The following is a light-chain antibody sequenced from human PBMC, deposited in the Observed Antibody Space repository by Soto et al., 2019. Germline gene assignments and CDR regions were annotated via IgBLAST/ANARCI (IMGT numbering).Light chain of an antibody. CDR2: DAF. CDR1: QSVSTY. Sequence: DNVLTQSPDTLSLSPGERATLSCRASQSVSTYLAWYQQKPGQGPRLLIYDAFNRATGIPARFSGSGSGTDFTLTISRLEPEDFAVYYCQQYNSWPLTFGEGTKVDIK. V-gene: IGKV3-11*01. CDR3: QQYNSWPLT. J-gene: IGKJ4*01.